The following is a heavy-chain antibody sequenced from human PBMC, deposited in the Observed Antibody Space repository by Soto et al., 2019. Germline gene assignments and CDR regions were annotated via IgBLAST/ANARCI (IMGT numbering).Heavy chain of an antibody. J-gene: IGHJ6*02. V-gene: IGHV3-23*01. CDR3: AKDLSPFVLVAPNYYAMYV. D-gene: IGHD2-8*01. Sequence: EVQLLESGGGLVQPGGSLRLSCAASGFTFSSYAMSWVRQSPGKGLEWVSAIGGSGSSTFYVDSVKGRLTISRDNSKNTLYLQMNSLRAEDTAVYYCAKDLSPFVLVAPNYYAMYVWGQGTTVTVSS. CDR1: GFTFSSYA. CDR2: IGGSGSST.